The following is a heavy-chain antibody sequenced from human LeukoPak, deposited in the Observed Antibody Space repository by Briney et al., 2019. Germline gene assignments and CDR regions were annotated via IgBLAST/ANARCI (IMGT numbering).Heavy chain of an antibody. CDR2: FNHSGST. Sequence: SETLSLTCAVSSGFISSNNWWNWVRQPPGKGLEWVGVFNHSGSTNYNPSLESRVTISVDKSKNQFSLKLSSVTAADTAVYYCARKCPYYNGLTGYYKNGLDVWGKGTTIFVSS. V-gene: IGHV4-4*02. D-gene: IGHD3-9*01. CDR3: ARKCPYYNGLTGYYKNGLDV. CDR1: SGFISSNNW. J-gene: IGHJ6*04.